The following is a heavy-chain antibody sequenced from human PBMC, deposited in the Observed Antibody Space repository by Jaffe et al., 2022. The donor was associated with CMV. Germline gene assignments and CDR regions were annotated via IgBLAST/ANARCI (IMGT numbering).Heavy chain of an antibody. Sequence: QVQLQQWGAGLLKPSETLSLTCAVYGGSFSGYYWSWIRQPPGKGLEWIGEINHSGSTNYNPSLKSRVTISVDTSKNQFSLKLSSVTAADTAVYYCARAVVVVVAAHYFDYWGQGTLVTVSS. D-gene: IGHD2-15*01. V-gene: IGHV4-34*01. CDR1: GGSFSGYY. CDR2: INHSGST. J-gene: IGHJ4*02. CDR3: ARAVVVVVAAHYFDY.